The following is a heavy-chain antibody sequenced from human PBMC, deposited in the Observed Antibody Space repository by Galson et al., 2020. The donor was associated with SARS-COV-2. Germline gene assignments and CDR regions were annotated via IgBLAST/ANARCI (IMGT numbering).Heavy chain of an antibody. Sequence: GESLKISCAASGFTFNYYSMNWVRQAPGKGLEWVSSISSSSYYIYYADSMKGRFTISRDNAKNSLYLQMNSLRAEDTAVYYCAREAYYSGSGNYYPTYFDFWGQGTLVTVSS. CDR2: ISSSSYYI. V-gene: IGHV3-21*01. D-gene: IGHD3-10*01. J-gene: IGHJ4*02. CDR3: AREAYYSGSGNYYPTYFDF. CDR1: GFTFNYYS.